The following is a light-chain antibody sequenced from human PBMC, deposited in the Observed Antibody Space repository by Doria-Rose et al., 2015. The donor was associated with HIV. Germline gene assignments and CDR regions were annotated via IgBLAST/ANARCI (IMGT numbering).Light chain of an antibody. V-gene: IGKV1-5*03. CDR2: KAS. CDR1: QSIRTW. Sequence: DIQMTQSPSTLSASVGDRVTITCRASQSIRTWLAWYQQKPGKAPKLLIYKASSLETGVPSRCSGSGSGTDFTLTITSLQPGDFATYYCQQCNPYSFGQGTRVEMK. CDR3: QQCNPYS. J-gene: IGKJ1*01.